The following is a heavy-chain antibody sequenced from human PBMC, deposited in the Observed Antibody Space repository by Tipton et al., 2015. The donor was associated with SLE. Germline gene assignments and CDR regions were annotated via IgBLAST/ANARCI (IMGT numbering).Heavy chain of an antibody. D-gene: IGHD4-17*01. Sequence: TLSLTCTVSGGSIRSYYWSWIRQPAGKGLEWIGRIYTSGSTNYNPALKSRVTMSVDTSKNQFSLKLSSVTAADTAVYYCARGDYGDYVDWFDPWGQGTLVTVSS. CDR1: GGSIRSYY. V-gene: IGHV4-4*07. J-gene: IGHJ5*02. CDR3: ARGDYGDYVDWFDP. CDR2: IYTSGST.